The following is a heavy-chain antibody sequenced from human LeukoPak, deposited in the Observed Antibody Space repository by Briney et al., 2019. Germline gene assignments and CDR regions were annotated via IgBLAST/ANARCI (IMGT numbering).Heavy chain of an antibody. V-gene: IGHV3-23*01. CDR2: ISGSDGNT. J-gene: IGHJ4*02. CDR1: GFTFSSYA. D-gene: IGHD2-21*02. CDR3: AKQVTAPGPIDY. Sequence: GGSQRLSCAASGFTFSSYAMSWVRQAAGKGLEWVSAISGSDGNTFYAASVKGRFTISRDNSKNTLYLQMNSLTVDDTAVYYCAKQVTAPGPIDYWGQGPLVTVSS.